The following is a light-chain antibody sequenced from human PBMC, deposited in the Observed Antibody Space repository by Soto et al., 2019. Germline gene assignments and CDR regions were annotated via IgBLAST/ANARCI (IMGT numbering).Light chain of an antibody. CDR1: SSNIGRDT. Sequence: QSVLTQPPSVSGTPGLRVTISCSGGSSNIGRDTVNWYQQLPGTAPKLLIYSDNQRPSGVPDRFSGSKSGTSASLAISGLRSEDEADYYCAAWDDRLRGLFGGGTKVTVL. CDR3: AAWDDRLRGL. CDR2: SDN. J-gene: IGLJ2*01. V-gene: IGLV1-47*01.